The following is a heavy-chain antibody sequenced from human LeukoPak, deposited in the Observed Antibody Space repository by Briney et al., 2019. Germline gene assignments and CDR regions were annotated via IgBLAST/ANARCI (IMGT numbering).Heavy chain of an antibody. J-gene: IGHJ5*02. CDR1: GVSISSYY. CDR3: AGIAAAGKRWFDP. V-gene: IGHV4-59*01. D-gene: IGHD6-13*01. CDR2: IYYSGST. Sequence: SETLSLTCTVSGVSISSYYWSWIRQPPGKGLEWIGYIYYSGSTNYNPSLKGRVTISVDTSKNQFSLKLSPVTAADTAVYYCAGIAAAGKRWFDPWGQGTLVTVSS.